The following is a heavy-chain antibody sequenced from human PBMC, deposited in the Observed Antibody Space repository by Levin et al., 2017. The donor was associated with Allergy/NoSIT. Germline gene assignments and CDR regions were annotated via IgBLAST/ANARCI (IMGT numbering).Heavy chain of an antibody. V-gene: IGHV1-18*01. D-gene: IGHD2/OR15-2a*01. Sequence: ASVKVSCKASGYTFTSYGISWVRQAPGQGLEWMGWISAYNGNTNYAQKLQGRVTMTTDTSTSTAYMELRSLRSDDTAVYYCASVTRSTIDYYYYYMDGWGKGTTVTVSS. J-gene: IGHJ6*03. CDR1: GYTFTSYG. CDR2: ISAYNGNT. CDR3: ASVTRSTIDYYYYYMDG.